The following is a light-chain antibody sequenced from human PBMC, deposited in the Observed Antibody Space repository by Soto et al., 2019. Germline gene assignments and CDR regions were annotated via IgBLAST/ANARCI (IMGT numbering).Light chain of an antibody. J-gene: IGKJ1*01. Sequence: VLTQSAGTVSLSPGERATLSCRASQSVAANYLAWYQQKPGQAPRLLIYGASTRATGIPARFSGSGSGTEFTLTISSLQSEDFAIYYCQQYGSSPKTFGQGTKVDIK. V-gene: IGKV3-20*01. CDR3: QQYGSSPKT. CDR1: QSVAANY. CDR2: GAS.